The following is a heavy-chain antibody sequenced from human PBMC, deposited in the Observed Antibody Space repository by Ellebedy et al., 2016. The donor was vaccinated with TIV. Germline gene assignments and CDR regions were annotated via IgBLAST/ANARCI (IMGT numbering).Heavy chain of an antibody. CDR2: INPDSGVT. V-gene: IGHV1-2*02. CDR3: ARVRRGSSGLDV. D-gene: IGHD6-25*01. Sequence: ASVKVSCKASGYTFTSYYLHWVRQAPGRGLEWMGWINPDSGVTNFAQKFQGRVTMTRDTSVNTAYMELSRLESDDTAVYYCARVRRGSSGLDVWGQGTTVTVS. CDR1: GYTFTSYY. J-gene: IGHJ6*02.